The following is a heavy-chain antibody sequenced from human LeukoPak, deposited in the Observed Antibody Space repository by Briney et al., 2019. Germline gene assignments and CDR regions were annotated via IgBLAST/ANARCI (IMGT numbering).Heavy chain of an antibody. CDR2: VNSNTGGT. J-gene: IGHJ4*02. CDR1: GYRFSDYY. V-gene: IGHV1-2*02. D-gene: IGHD2-15*01. CDR3: ARGCCSGGSCYHFDS. Sequence: ASVKVSCKASGYRFSDYYMHWVRQAPGQGLEWIGWVNSNTGGTHYAQKFEGRVTMTRDTSISTAYMELSRLKSDDTAVYYCARGCCSGGSCYHFDSWGQGTLVTVSS.